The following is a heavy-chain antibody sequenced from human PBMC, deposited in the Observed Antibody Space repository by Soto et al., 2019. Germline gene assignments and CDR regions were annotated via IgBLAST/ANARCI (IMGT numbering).Heavy chain of an antibody. D-gene: IGHD2-8*01. V-gene: IGHV1-46*03. Sequence: ASVKVSCKASGYTFTSYYMHWVRQAPGQGLEWMGIINPSGGSTRYAQRFQGRVTMTSDTSTSTVYMELSGLRSEDTAVYYCARGPSGHGRGWGQGTLVTVSS. CDR3: ARGPSGHGRG. J-gene: IGHJ4*02. CDR1: GYTFTSYY. CDR2: INPSGGST.